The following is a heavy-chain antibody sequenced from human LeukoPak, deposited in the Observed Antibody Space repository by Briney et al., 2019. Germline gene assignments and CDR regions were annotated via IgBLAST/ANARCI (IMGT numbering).Heavy chain of an antibody. CDR3: AREERDTISRFDP. CDR2: IYSGGSI. D-gene: IGHD5-24*01. Sequence: GGSLRLSCAASGFTVSSNYMSWVRQAPGKGLEWVSVIYSGGSIYYADSVKGRFTISRDNAKNSLYLQMNSLRAEDTAVYYCAREERDTISRFDPWGQGTLVTVSS. V-gene: IGHV3-66*01. J-gene: IGHJ5*02. CDR1: GFTVSSNY.